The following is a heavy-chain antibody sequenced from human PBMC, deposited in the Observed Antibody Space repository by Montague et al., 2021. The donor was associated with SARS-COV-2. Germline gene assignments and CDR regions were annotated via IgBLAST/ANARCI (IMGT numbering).Heavy chain of an antibody. D-gene: IGHD1-14*01. CDR3: ARETMTADAFDI. CDR2: FYSVGST. Sequence: SETLSLTCTVSGASVSSSDGGWIRQSPGKRLEWIGYFYSVGSTDYNPSLKSRVTISRDTSKNQFSLKVRSVTAADTAIYYCARETMTADAFDIWGQGTMVTVSS. V-gene: IGHV4-59*02. CDR1: GASVSSSD. J-gene: IGHJ3*02.